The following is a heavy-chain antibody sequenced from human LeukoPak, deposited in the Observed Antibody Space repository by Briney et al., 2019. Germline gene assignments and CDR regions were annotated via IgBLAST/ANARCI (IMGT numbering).Heavy chain of an antibody. V-gene: IGHV5-51*01. CDR2: IYPGDSDT. J-gene: IGHJ4*02. D-gene: IGHD2-15*01. Sequence: GESLKISCKGSGYSFTSYWIGWVRQMPGKGLEWMGIIYPGDSDTRYSPSFQGQVTNSADKSISTAYLQWSSLKASDTAMYYCATDGGYCSGGSCYELSPDYWGQGTLVTVSS. CDR1: GYSFTSYW. CDR3: ATDGGYCSGGSCYELSPDY.